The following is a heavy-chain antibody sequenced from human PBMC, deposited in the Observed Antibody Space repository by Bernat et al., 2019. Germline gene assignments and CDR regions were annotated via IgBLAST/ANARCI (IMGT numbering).Heavy chain of an antibody. CDR3: VNQSLPVLWYTTDH. D-gene: IGHD1-1*01. V-gene: IGHV3-23*02. J-gene: IGHJ4*02. CDR1: GFTFSNYA. CDR2: TTANGDRT. Sequence: EVQLLQSGGGLVQPGGSLRVSCAASGFTFSNYAMSWARQAPGKGLEWVSVTTANGDRTYNRDSLKGRFTISRDNSKNTLYLRMDGLRVEDTAVYYCVNQSLPVLWYTTDHWGQGTLVTVSS.